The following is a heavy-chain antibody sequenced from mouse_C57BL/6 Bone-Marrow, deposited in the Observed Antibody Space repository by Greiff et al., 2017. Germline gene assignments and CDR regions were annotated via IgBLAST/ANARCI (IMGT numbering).Heavy chain of an antibody. CDR3: ARDDEGYYEGYARDY. D-gene: IGHD2-3*01. Sequence: QVQLQQPGAELVMPGASVKLSCKASGYTFTSYWMHWVKQRPGQGLEWIGEIDPSDSYTNYNQKFKGKSTLTVDNSSSTAYMQLSSLTSEDSAVYYCARDDEGYYEGYARDYWGQGTSVTVSS. CDR2: IDPSDSYT. CDR1: GYTFTSYW. V-gene: IGHV1-69*01. J-gene: IGHJ4*01.